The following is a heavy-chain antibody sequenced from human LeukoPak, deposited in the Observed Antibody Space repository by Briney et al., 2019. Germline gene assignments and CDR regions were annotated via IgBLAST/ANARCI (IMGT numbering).Heavy chain of an antibody. V-gene: IGHV1-69*04. CDR2: IIPILGIA. CDR3: ARVLCSSTSCLHYYYYYGMDV. Sequence: SVKVSCKASGGTFSSYAISWVRPAPGQGLEWMGRIIPILGIANYAQKFQGRVTITADKSTSTAYMELSSLRSEDTAVYYCARVLCSSTSCLHYYYYYGMDVWGQGTTVTVSS. CDR1: GGTFSSYA. J-gene: IGHJ6*02. D-gene: IGHD2-2*01.